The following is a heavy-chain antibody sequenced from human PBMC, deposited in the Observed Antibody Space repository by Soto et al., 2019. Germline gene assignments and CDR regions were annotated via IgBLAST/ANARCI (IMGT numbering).Heavy chain of an antibody. CDR1: GYSFTSYG. J-gene: IGHJ4*02. CDR2: ISANSGNT. V-gene: IGHV1-18*04. D-gene: IGHD6-25*01. Sequence: QVQLVQSGPEVKKPGASVKVSCKASGYSFTSYGVSWVRQAPGQGREWMGWISANSGNTDYAQKVRGRVTMTTETSTSTAYMDLRSLRSDDTAVYYCVRDPQRNDYWGQGTLVTVSS. CDR3: VRDPQRNDY.